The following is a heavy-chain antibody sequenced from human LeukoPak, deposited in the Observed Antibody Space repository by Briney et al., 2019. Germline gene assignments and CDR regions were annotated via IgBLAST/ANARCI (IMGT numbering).Heavy chain of an antibody. V-gene: IGHV1-18*01. J-gene: IGHJ5*02. Sequence: ASVKVSCKASGYTFTSYGISWVRQAPGQGLEWMGWISAYNGNTNYAQKLQGRVTMTTDTSTSTAYMELRSLRSDDTAVYYCARARYCSGGSCYSGWFDPWGQGTLVTVSS. D-gene: IGHD2-15*01. CDR3: ARARYCSGGSCYSGWFDP. CDR1: GYTFTSYG. CDR2: ISAYNGNT.